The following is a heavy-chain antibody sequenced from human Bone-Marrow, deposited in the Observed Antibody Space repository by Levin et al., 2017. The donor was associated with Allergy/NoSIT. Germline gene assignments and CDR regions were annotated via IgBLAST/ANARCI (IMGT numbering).Heavy chain of an antibody. Sequence: GGSLRLSCAASGFTFSSYAMHWVRQAPGKGLEWVAVISYDGSNKYYADSVKGRFTISRDNSKNTLYLQMNSLRAEDTAVYYCARGGGSSSSPYYYYGMDVWGQGTTVTVSS. CDR3: ARGGGSSSSPYYYYGMDV. J-gene: IGHJ6*02. CDR2: ISYDGSNK. D-gene: IGHD6-6*01. V-gene: IGHV3-30-3*01. CDR1: GFTFSSYA.